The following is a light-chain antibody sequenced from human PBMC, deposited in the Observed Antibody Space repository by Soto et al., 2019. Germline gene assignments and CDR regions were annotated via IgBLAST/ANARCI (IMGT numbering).Light chain of an antibody. J-gene: IGKJ5*01. V-gene: IGKV3-11*01. CDR2: DAS. CDR1: QSVSSY. Sequence: EIVLTQSPATLSLSPGERATLSCRASQSVSSYLVWYQQKPGQAPRLLISDASNRATGIPARFSGSGSGTDFTLPISSLEPEDFAVYYCQQRANWPITFGQGTRLEIK. CDR3: QQRANWPIT.